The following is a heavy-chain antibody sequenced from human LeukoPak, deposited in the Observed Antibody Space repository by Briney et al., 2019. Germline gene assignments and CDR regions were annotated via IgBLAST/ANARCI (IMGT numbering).Heavy chain of an antibody. CDR1: GDSVSSNSAA. Sequence: SQTLSLICAISGDSVSSNSAAWNWIRQSPSRGLEWLGRTYYRSKWYNDYAVSVKSRITINPDTSKNQFSLQLNSVTPEDTAVYYCARGEPAGAGYAAGPYYYYGMDVWGQGTTVTVSS. CDR3: ARGEPAGAGYAAGPYYYYGMDV. CDR2: TYYRSKWYN. J-gene: IGHJ6*02. V-gene: IGHV6-1*01. D-gene: IGHD6-13*01.